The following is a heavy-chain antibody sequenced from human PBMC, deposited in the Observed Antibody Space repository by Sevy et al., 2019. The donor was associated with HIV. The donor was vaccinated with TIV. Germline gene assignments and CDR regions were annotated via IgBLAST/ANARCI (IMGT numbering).Heavy chain of an antibody. V-gene: IGHV3-30-3*01. D-gene: IGHD6-19*01. CDR2: ISYDASNK. CDR1: GFTFSNYP. Sequence: GGSLRLSCAASGFTFSNYPMHWVRQAPGKGLEWVAVISYDASNKYYADSVKGRFTISRDNPKNTLYLQMDSLRTDDTAGYYCARTAQWLAYYFGYWGQGTLVTVSS. CDR3: ARTAQWLAYYFGY. J-gene: IGHJ4*02.